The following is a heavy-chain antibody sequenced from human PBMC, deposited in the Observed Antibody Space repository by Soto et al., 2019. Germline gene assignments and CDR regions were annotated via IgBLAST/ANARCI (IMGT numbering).Heavy chain of an antibody. Sequence: PGGSLRLSCAASGFTFSSYTMTWVRQAPGKGLEWVSSIGASGGRTYYADSVKGRFTITRDNSKNTLYLQMNSLRAEDTAIYYCTKPSAAIKPPVNWFDPWGQVTLVTVSS. CDR2: IGASGGRT. V-gene: IGHV3-23*01. D-gene: IGHD2-2*02. CDR3: TKPSAAIKPPVNWFDP. CDR1: GFTFSSYT. J-gene: IGHJ5*02.